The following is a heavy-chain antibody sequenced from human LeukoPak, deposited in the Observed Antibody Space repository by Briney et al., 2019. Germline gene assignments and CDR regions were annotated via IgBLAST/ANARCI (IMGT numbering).Heavy chain of an antibody. Sequence: GASVKVSCKASGYTFTSYGISWVRQAPGQGLEWMGGIIPIFGTANYAQKFQGRVTITADESTSTAYMELSSLRSEDTAVYYCARDPGDYGDYPLDYWGQGTLVTVSS. CDR2: IIPIFGTA. D-gene: IGHD4-17*01. J-gene: IGHJ4*02. CDR1: GYTFTSYG. CDR3: ARDPGDYGDYPLDY. V-gene: IGHV1-69*13.